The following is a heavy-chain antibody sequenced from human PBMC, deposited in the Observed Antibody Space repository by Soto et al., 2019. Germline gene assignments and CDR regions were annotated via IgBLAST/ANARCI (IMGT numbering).Heavy chain of an antibody. CDR3: AHVRSSTVVTPEAFDI. Sequence: QITLKESGPTLVKPTQTLTLICTFSGFSLSTSGVGVGWIRQPPGKALEWLALIYWDDDKRYSPSLKSRLTITKDTSKNQVVLTMTNMDPVDTATYYCAHVRSSTVVTPEAFDIWGQGTMVTVSS. CDR2: IYWDDDK. J-gene: IGHJ3*02. D-gene: IGHD4-17*01. V-gene: IGHV2-5*02. CDR1: GFSLSTSGVG.